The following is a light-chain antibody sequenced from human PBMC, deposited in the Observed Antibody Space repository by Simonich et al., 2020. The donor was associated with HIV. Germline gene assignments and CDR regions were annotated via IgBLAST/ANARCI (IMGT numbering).Light chain of an antibody. CDR2: DGS. CDR3: CSYAGSSTWV. V-gene: IGLV2-23*01. J-gene: IGLJ3*02. CDR1: SMVVGSYGL. Sequence: QSALTQPASVSGSPGHSITFSSTGTSMVVGSYGLVSWSQPHPGKAPKPLIYDGSKRPAGVSNRFSGSLSGNTASLTISGLQAEDEADYYCCSYAGSSTWVFGGGTKLTVL.